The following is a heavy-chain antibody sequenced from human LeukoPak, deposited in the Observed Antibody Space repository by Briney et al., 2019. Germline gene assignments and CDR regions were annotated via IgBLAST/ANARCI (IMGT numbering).Heavy chain of an antibody. Sequence: GGSLRLSCAASGFTFDDYAMHWVRQAPGKGLEWVSGISWNSGSIGYADSVKGRFTISRDNAKNSLYLQMNSLRAGDTALYYCAKGGVAVAGYFDYWGQGTLVTVSS. CDR1: GFTFDDYA. J-gene: IGHJ4*02. V-gene: IGHV3-9*01. CDR2: ISWNSGSI. D-gene: IGHD6-19*01. CDR3: AKGGVAVAGYFDY.